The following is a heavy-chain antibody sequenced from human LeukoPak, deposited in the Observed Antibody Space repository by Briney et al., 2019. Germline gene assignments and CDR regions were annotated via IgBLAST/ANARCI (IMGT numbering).Heavy chain of an antibody. CDR1: GFTFSSLW. V-gene: IGHV3-7*01. CDR3: ARDNPMVYATYDH. J-gene: IGHJ4*02. CDR2: INRDASEK. Sequence: GGSLRRSCAASGFTFSSLWMTWVGQAPGQGLEWVANINRDASEKYYVDSVRGRFTISRDNAKNSLYLQMTSLRADDTAVYYCARDNPMVYATYDHWGQGTLVTVSS. D-gene: IGHD2-8*01.